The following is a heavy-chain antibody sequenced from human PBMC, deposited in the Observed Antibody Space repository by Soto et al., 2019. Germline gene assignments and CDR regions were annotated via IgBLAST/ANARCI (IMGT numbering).Heavy chain of an antibody. CDR3: AXNSPPEWLDYYYYGLDV. D-gene: IGHD3-3*01. CDR1: GFTFSSYG. Sequence: GGSLRLSCTASGFTFSSYGMHWVRQAPGKGLEWVAVISYDGSNKYYADSVKGRFTISRDNSKNTLYLQMNSLRAEDTAVYYCAXNSPPEWLDYYYYGLDVWGQGTTVTVSS. J-gene: IGHJ6*02. V-gene: IGHV3-30*18. CDR2: ISYDGSNK.